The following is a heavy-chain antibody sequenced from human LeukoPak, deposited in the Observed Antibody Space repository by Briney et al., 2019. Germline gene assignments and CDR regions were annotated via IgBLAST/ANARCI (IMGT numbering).Heavy chain of an antibody. D-gene: IGHD3-16*01. CDR1: NGSVRSYY. CDR2: IYYSGST. J-gene: IGHJ4*02. Sequence: SETLCLTCTVSNGSVRSYYWSGVRQSPGKELEWIGYIYYSGSTNYNPSLKSRVTISIHTSRNQFSLMLSSVTAADTAMYYCARYYDRTGFDYWGQGTLATVSS. V-gene: IGHV4-59*08. CDR3: ARYYDRTGFDY.